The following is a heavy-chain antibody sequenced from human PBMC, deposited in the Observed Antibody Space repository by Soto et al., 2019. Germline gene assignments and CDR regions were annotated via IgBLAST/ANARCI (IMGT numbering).Heavy chain of an antibody. D-gene: IGHD4-17*01. V-gene: IGHV1-69*08. J-gene: IGHJ5*02. CDR3: ARDWCAEDYGDSTGWFDP. Sequence: QVQLVQSGAEVKKPGSSVKVSCKASGGTFSSYTISWVRQAPGQGLEWMGRIIPILGIANYAQKFQGRVTITADKSTSTAYMELSSLRSEDTAVYYCARDWCAEDYGDSTGWFDPWGQGTLVTVSS. CDR2: IIPILGIA. CDR1: GGTFSSYT.